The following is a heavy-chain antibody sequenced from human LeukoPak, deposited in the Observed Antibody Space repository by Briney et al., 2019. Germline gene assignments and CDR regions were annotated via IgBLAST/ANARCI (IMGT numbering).Heavy chain of an antibody. J-gene: IGHJ6*04. D-gene: IGHD3-10*01. V-gene: IGHV5-51*01. CDR2: IYPCDSDT. CDR3: ARLYDSGWLDL. CDR1: GYSLTSYW. Sequence: VEALKISCKTSGYSLTSYWIGWVRQRPGKGLDWMGIIYPCDSDTRYSPSFQGQVTISADKSISTAYLQGSSLQASDTALYYCARLYDSGWLDLWGKGTTVTISS.